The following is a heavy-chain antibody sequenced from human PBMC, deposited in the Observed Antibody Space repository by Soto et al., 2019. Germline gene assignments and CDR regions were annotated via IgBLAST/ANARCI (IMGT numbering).Heavy chain of an antibody. CDR1: GYTFTSYG. CDR3: AREYCISTSCSTYYYYGMDV. Sequence: QVQLVQSGAEVKKPGASVKVSCKASGYTFTSYGISWVRQAPGQGLEWMGWISAYNGNTNYAQKLQGRVTMTTDTATSTAYMELWSLRSDDTAVYYCAREYCISTSCSTYYYYGMDVWGQGTTVTVSS. V-gene: IGHV1-18*01. CDR2: ISAYNGNT. D-gene: IGHD2-2*02. J-gene: IGHJ6*02.